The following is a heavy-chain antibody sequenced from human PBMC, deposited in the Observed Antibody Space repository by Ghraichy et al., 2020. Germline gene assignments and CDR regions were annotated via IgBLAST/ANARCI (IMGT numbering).Heavy chain of an antibody. CDR1: GGSIRSYF. V-gene: IGHV4-59*01. D-gene: IGHD5-18*01. CDR2: ISYSGST. J-gene: IGHJ4*02. CDR3: ARDGYTYGFDS. Sequence: SETLSLTCTVSGGSIRSYFWSWIRQPPGKGLEWIGYISYSGSTNYNPSLDSRVTISADTSKNQFSRILTSVTAADTAVYYCARDGYTYGFDSLGQGTLVTVSS.